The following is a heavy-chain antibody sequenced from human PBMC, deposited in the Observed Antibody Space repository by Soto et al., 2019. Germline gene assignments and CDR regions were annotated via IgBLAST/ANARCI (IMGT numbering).Heavy chain of an antibody. CDR1: GGTFSSYT. CDR2: IIPILGIA. J-gene: IGHJ1*01. D-gene: IGHD2-15*01. V-gene: IGHV1-69*02. CDR3: ARGDGYCSGGSCYREYFQH. Sequence: QVQLVQSGAEVKKPGSSVKVSCKASGGTFSSYTISWVRQAPGQGLEWMGRIIPILGIANYAQKFQGRVTITADKATSTAYMELSSLRSDDTAVYYCARGDGYCSGGSCYREYFQHWGQGTLVTVSS.